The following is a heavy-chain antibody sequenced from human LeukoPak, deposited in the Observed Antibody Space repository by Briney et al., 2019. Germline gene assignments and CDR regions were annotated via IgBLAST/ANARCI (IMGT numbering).Heavy chain of an antibody. J-gene: IGHJ4*02. V-gene: IGHV3-48*03. D-gene: IGHD5-18*01. CDR2: ISGSGSTV. CDR1: GFTFSNYE. Sequence: PGGPLRLSCAASGFTFSNYEMNWVRQAPGKGLEWVSYISGSGSTVYYADSVKGRFTISRDNAKDSLYLQMNSLRAEDTAVYYCARVRSGYSHGNYFDYWGQGTLVTVSS. CDR3: ARVRSGYSHGNYFDY.